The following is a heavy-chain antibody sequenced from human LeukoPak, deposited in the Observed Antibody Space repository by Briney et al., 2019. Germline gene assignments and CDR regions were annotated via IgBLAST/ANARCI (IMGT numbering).Heavy chain of an antibody. CDR3: GAGPASQISPFDY. Sequence: PGRSLRLSCAASGFTFSSYGMHWVRQAPGKGLEWVAVIWYDGSNKYYVDSVKGRFTISRDNSKNTLYLQMTSLRTEDTAVYYWGAGPASQISPFDYWGQGTLVTVSS. D-gene: IGHD1-26*01. V-gene: IGHV3-33*01. J-gene: IGHJ4*02. CDR2: IWYDGSNK. CDR1: GFTFSSYG.